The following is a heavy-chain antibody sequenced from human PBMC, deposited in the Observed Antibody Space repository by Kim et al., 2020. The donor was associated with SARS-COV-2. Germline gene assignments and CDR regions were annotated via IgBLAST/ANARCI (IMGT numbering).Heavy chain of an antibody. V-gene: IGHV3-23*01. CDR1: GFTFISYA. CDR2: IDGSGDST. J-gene: IGHJ5*02. CDR3: AKVRGGFGP. Sequence: GGSLRLSCVVSGFTFISYAMTWVRQTPGKGLEWVSSIDGSGDSTYYSDSVKGRFTIPRDNSKNTLYLQMNSLRADDTAVSYCAKVRGGFGPWCQGTLVTV.